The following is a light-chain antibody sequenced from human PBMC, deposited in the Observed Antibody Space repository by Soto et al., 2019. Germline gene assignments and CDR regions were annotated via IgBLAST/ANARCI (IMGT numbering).Light chain of an antibody. CDR3: QQYHNWPPFT. CDR1: QSVGSH. CDR2: GAY. V-gene: IGKV3-15*01. J-gene: IGKJ3*01. Sequence: EIVMTQSPATLSVSPGETATLSCRASQSVGSHLAWYQQKPGQAPRLLIYGAYFRATGIPARFSGSGSETDFTLTISSLQSEDLAVYYCQQYHNWPPFTFGPGTKVDV.